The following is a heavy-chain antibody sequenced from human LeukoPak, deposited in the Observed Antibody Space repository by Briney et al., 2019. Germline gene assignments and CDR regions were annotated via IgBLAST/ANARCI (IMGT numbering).Heavy chain of an antibody. CDR3: ARVPDPSHDYYMDA. V-gene: IGHV1-18*01. CDR1: GYTFTSYG. Sequence: ASVKVSCKASGYTFTSYGISWVRQAPGQGLEWMGWISAYNGNTNYAQKLQGRVTMTTDTSTSTAYMELRSLRSDDTAVYYCARVPDPSHDYYMDAWGKGTTVTVSS. CDR2: ISAYNGNT. J-gene: IGHJ6*03.